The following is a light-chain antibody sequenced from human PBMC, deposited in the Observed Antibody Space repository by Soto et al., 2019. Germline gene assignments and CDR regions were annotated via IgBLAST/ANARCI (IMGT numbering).Light chain of an antibody. CDR3: QQYNTYPLT. CDR2: KAS. V-gene: IGKV1-5*03. J-gene: IGKJ4*01. Sequence: DIQMTQSPSTLSASVGDSVTITCRASQSISPWLAWYQQKPGKAPTLLIYKASSLEGGVPSRFSGSGSGTDFNITISILQPDDFATYYCQQYNTYPLTFGGGTTVEIK. CDR1: QSISPW.